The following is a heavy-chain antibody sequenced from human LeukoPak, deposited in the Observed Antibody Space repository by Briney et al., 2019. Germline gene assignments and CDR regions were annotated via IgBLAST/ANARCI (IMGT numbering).Heavy chain of an antibody. CDR3: ARLSRVAAAVPYYYYGMDV. CDR2: IYYSGCT. J-gene: IGHJ6*02. CDR1: GGSISSYY. Sequence: SETLSLTCTVSGGSISSYYWSWIRQPPGKGLEWIGYIYYSGCTNYNPSLKSRVTISVDTSKNQFSLKLSSVTAADTAVYYCARLSRVAAAVPYYYYGMDVWGQGTTVTVSS. V-gene: IGHV4-59*08. D-gene: IGHD6-13*01.